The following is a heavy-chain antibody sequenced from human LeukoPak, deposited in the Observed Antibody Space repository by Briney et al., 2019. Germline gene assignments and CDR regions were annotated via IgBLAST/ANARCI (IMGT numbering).Heavy chain of an antibody. Sequence: SETLSLTCSVSGFSISNGYYWGWIRQPPGKGLEWVGHIYHSEDTYYNPSLKSRLTILIDTSKNQVSLKLSSVTAADTAVYYCAGTRNLGDGHDNWFGPWGQGTLVTVSS. CDR2: IYHSEDT. CDR3: AGTRNLGDGHDNWFGP. D-gene: IGHD5-24*01. J-gene: IGHJ5*02. V-gene: IGHV4-38-2*02. CDR1: GFSISNGYY.